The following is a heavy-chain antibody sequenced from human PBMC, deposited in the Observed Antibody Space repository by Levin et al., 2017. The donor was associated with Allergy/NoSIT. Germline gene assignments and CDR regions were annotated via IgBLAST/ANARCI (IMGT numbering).Heavy chain of an antibody. CDR1: GFTFSNYA. D-gene: IGHD1-1*01. CDR3: VREIAEEGT. CDR2: ISDDGSSE. V-gene: IGHV3-30-3*01. J-gene: IGHJ4*02. Sequence: GGSLRLSCAASGFTFSNYAMHWVRQAPGKGLVWVGVISDDGSSEFYIDSVKGRFTISRDNSKNRLYLQMDSLRAEDTALYYCVREIAEEGTWGQGTLVIVSS.